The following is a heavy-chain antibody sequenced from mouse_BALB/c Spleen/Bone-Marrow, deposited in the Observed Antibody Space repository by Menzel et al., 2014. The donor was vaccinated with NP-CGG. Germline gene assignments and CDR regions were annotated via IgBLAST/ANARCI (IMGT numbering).Heavy chain of an antibody. Sequence: EVKVEESGGDLVQPGESLKLSCESNEYEFPSHDMSWVRKTPEKRLELVAAINSVVRSTYYQDTMERRFSSSRDNSKKTLYLQMSSLSSDDTAFYYCARHVEYCGSSLFAYWGQGTLVTVSA. CDR1: EYEFPSHD. CDR2: INSVVRST. V-gene: IGHV5-2*03. D-gene: IGHD1-1*01. J-gene: IGHJ3*01. CDR3: ARHVEYCGSSLFAY.